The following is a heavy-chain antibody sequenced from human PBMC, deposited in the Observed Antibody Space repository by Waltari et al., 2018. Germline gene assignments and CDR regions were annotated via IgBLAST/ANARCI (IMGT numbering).Heavy chain of an antibody. D-gene: IGHD6-19*01. CDR1: GYTINDYY. V-gene: IGHV1-69-2*01. Sequence: EVQLLQSGAELKEPGTTVRRPCKVSGYTINDYYIHWVQQAPGKGLRWMGLVDPEDGETIYADNFQGRVTISADTSTDTAFMELSSLRSEDTAVFYCATALGDSSSASRPFDFWGQGTMITVSS. CDR3: ATALGDSSSASRPFDF. J-gene: IGHJ3*01. CDR2: VDPEDGET.